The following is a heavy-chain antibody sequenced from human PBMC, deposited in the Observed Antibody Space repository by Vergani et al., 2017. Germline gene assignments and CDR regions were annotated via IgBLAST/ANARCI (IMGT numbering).Heavy chain of an antibody. V-gene: IGHV5-51*03. D-gene: IGHD6-13*01. CDR1: GYSFTSYW. J-gene: IGHJ2*01. Sequence: EVQLVQSGAEVKKPGESLKISCKGSGYSFTSYWIGWVRQMPGKGLEWMGIIYPGDSDTRYSPSFQGQVTISADKSISTAYLQWSSLKASDTAMYYCARSYSSSWYNWYFDLWGRGTLVTVSS. CDR2: IYPGDSDT. CDR3: ARSYSSSWYNWYFDL.